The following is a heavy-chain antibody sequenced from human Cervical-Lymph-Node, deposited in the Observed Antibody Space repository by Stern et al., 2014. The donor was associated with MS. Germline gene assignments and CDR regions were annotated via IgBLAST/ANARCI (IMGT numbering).Heavy chain of an antibody. CDR3: ARDDDYTRRAIDY. D-gene: IGHD4-11*01. CDR1: GYTFTYYA. J-gene: IGHJ4*02. Sequence: QVQLGQSGAEVKKPGASVNVSCKTSGYTFTYYAISWIRQAPGKGLEWVGWISPYNGNTNFVQKLQGRVAMTTDTSTSTAYMELRSLRSDDTAVYYCARDDDYTRRAIDYWGQGTLVPVSS. CDR2: ISPYNGNT. V-gene: IGHV1-18*01.